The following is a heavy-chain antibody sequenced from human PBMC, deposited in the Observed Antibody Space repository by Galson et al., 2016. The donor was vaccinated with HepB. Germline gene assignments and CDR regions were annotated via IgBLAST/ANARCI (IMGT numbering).Heavy chain of an antibody. CDR2: ISSDGSFT. CDR3: TRQEVTSYSDAFDL. CDR1: GFKFSNFW. D-gene: IGHD2-21*01. J-gene: IGHJ3*01. V-gene: IGHV3-74*03. Sequence: SLRLSCAASGFKFSNFWMHWVRHVPGKGLLWVLRISSDGSFTTYADSVKGRFTVSRDNMRNTLFLKMDDLRAEDTATYFCTRQEVTSYSDAFDLWGQGTRVAVSS.